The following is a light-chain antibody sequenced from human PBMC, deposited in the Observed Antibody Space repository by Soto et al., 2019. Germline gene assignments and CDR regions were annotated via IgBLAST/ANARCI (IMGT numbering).Light chain of an antibody. V-gene: IGLV1-44*01. CDR2: IND. CDR3: AAWDESLNAL. J-gene: IGLJ1*01. Sequence: SALTQLPSASGAPRQRITVSCSGSSSTVGDNPVNWYQQHPGAAPKLLIYINDQRPSGVPDRFSGSKSGTSASLAISGLQPEDEVDYYCAAWDESLNALFGTGPKVTVL. CDR1: SSTVGDNP.